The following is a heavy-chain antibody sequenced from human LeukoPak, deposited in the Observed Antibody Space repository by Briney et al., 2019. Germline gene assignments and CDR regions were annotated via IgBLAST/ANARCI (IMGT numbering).Heavy chain of an antibody. Sequence: GGSLRLSCAASGFTFSSYAMHWVRQAPGKELEWVAVISYDGSNKYYADSVKGRFTISRDNSKNTLYLQMNSLRAEDTAVYYCARDHGDTAILPWGQGTLVTVSS. J-gene: IGHJ5*02. CDR3: ARDHGDTAILP. D-gene: IGHD5-18*01. V-gene: IGHV3-30*04. CDR2: ISYDGSNK. CDR1: GFTFSSYA.